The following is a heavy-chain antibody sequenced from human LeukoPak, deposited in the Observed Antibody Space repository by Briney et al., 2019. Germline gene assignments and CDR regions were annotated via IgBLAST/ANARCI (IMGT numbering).Heavy chain of an antibody. CDR2: IRHDGHT. V-gene: IGHV4-38-2*02. CDR1: GYFSTAYY. D-gene: IGHD5-12*01. J-gene: IGHJ3*01. Sequence: PSETLSLTCTVSGYFSTAYYWGWLRQPPGKGLEWIASIRHDGHTYYNPSLKSQVSISVDMSRNQFSLKLNSLTAADTAVYYCARQVATKGEWAFDVWGQGTMVTVSS. CDR3: ARQVATKGEWAFDV.